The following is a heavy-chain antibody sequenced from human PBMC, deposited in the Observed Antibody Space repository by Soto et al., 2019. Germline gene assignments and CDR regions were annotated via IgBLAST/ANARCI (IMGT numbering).Heavy chain of an antibody. J-gene: IGHJ4*02. D-gene: IGHD3-16*01. CDR2: IYYSGST. CDR1: GGSISSSSYY. CDR3: ACLGATGESSLFDC. Sequence: SETLSLTCTVSGGSISSSSYYWGWIRQPPWKGLEWIGSIYYSGSTYYNPSLKSRVIISVDTSKNQFSLNLSSVTAADTAAYYCACLGATGESSLFDCWGQGXLVTVYS. V-gene: IGHV4-39*01.